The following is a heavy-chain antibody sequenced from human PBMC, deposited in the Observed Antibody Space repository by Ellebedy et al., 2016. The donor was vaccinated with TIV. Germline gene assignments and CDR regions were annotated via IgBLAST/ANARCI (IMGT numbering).Heavy chain of an antibody. CDR2: INPNGDGT. CDR1: GYTFTGYY. J-gene: IGHJ6*02. CDR3: ARSHPLKTYYHYGLDV. Sequence: AASVKVSCKASGYTFTGYYIHWVRQAPGQGLEWMGWINPNGDGTNFARKFQGRTTMTRDTSIRTVYLEVIRVKSDDTAVYYCARSHPLKTYYHYGLDVWGQGTTVIVSS. V-gene: IGHV1-2*02.